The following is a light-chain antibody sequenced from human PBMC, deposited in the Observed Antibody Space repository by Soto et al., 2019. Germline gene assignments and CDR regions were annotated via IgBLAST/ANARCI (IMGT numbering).Light chain of an antibody. J-gene: IGKJ4*01. CDR2: DAS. CDR1: QSISSY. V-gene: IGKV3-11*01. Sequence: EIVLTQSPATLSLSPGERATLSCRANQSISSYLAWYQHKPGQAPRLLIYDASNRVTGIPARFSGRWSGTDFTLTISSLEPEDFAVYYCQQRRTWLSFGGGTKVEIK. CDR3: QQRRTWLS.